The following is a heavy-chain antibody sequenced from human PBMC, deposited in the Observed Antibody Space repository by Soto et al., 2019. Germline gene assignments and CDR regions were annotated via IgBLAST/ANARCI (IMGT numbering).Heavy chain of an antibody. CDR1: GFTVSTNY. CDR3: GRGSSDSDGILRVDY. CDR2: IYSGGNT. V-gene: IGHV3-53*02. J-gene: IGHJ4*02. Sequence: EVQLVETGGGLIQPGESLRLSCAASGFTVSTNYMSWVRQAPGKGLEWVSVIYSGGNTYYADSVKGRFSMSRDKSKNTLFLQMNGLRAEDTAVYDCGRGSSDSDGILRVDYWGQGTLVTVSS. D-gene: IGHD2-2*01.